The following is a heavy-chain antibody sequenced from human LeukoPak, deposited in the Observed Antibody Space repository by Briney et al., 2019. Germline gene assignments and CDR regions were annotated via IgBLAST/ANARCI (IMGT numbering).Heavy chain of an antibody. CDR1: GFTFSDFY. V-gene: IGHV3-23*01. D-gene: IGHD2-15*01. J-gene: IGHJ4*02. CDR3: AKTTVGYSSGRFPGWPADY. CDR2: IFGSGGSA. Sequence: GGSLRLSCAASGFTFSDFYMSWIRQAPGKGLEWVSGIFGSGGSAHYADSVKSRFTISRDNSKNTVYLEMNSLGVEDTAVYYCAKTTVGYSSGRFPGWPADYWGQGTLVTVSS.